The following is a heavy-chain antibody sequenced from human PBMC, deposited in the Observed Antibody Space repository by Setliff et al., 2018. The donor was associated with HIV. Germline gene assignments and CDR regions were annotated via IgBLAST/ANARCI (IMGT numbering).Heavy chain of an antibody. J-gene: IGHJ4*02. CDR2: ISGGGDST. D-gene: IGHD2-15*01. V-gene: IGHV3-23*01. CDR1: GFTFSSYA. Sequence: GGSLRLSCAASGFTFSSYAMNWVRQAPGEGLEWVSAISGGGDSTYFADSVKGRFTISRDNSKNTLYLQMNGLQTEDTAIYYCTRESGGKIDYWGQGTLVTVSS. CDR3: TRESGGKIDY.